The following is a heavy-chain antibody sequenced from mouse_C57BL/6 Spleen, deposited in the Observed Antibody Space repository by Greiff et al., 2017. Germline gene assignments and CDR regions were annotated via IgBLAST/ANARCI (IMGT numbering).Heavy chain of an antibody. J-gene: IGHJ3*01. CDR2: IDPSDSET. V-gene: IGHV1-52*01. Sequence: QVQLQQSGAELVRPGSSVKLSCKASGYTFTSYWMHWVKQRPIQGLEWIGNIDPSDSETHYNQKFKDKATLTVDKSSSPAYMQLSSLTSEDSAVYYCARGVVTTGGAWFAYWGQGTLVTVSA. CDR1: GYTFTSYW. CDR3: ARGVVTTGGAWFAY. D-gene: IGHD2-2*01.